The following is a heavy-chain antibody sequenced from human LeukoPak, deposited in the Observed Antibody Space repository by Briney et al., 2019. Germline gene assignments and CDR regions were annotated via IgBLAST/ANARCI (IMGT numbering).Heavy chain of an antibody. CDR1: GYTFTSFA. Sequence: ASVKVCCKASGYTFTSFAIHWVRQAPGQRLEWMGWINAGNGNTKYSQKFQGRVTISRDTSASTAYMELGSLRSEDTVFFFKQKTAYEILTGEIHNWFDPWGQGTLVTVSS. J-gene: IGHJ5*02. CDR2: INAGNGNT. CDR3: QKTAYEILTGEIHNWFDP. V-gene: IGHV1-3*01. D-gene: IGHD3-9*01.